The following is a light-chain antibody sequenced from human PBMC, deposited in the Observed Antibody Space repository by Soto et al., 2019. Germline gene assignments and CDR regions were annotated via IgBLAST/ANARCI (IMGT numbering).Light chain of an antibody. J-gene: IGKJ1*01. Sequence: EIVFTQSPATLSFSPWEIASLSCRASQSVSSYLAWYQQKPGQAPRLLIYDASNRATGIPARFSGSGSGTDFTLTISRLEPEDFAVYYCQQYGSSPRTFGQGTKVDIK. CDR2: DAS. V-gene: IGKV3-20*01. CDR1: QSVSSY. CDR3: QQYGSSPRT.